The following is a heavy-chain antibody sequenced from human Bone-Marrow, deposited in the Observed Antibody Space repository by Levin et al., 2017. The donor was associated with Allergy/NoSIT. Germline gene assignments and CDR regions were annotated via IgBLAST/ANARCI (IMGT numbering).Heavy chain of an antibody. J-gene: IGHJ4*02. CDR2: INHSGST. D-gene: IGHD4-23*01. CDR3: ASDPTTTVEPIALFG. CDR1: GGSFSGYY. Sequence: SQTLSLTCAVYGGSFSGYYWSWIRQPPGKGLEWIGEINHSGSTNYNPSLKSRVTISVDTSKNQFSLKLSSVTAADTAVYYCASDPTTTVEPIALFGWGQGTLVTVSS. V-gene: IGHV4-34*01.